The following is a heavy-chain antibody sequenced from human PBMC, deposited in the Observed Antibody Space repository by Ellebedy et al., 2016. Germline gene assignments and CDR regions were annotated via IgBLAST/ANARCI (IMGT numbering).Heavy chain of an antibody. J-gene: IGHJ4*02. V-gene: IGHV4-39*02. CDR2: VYFSGSP. CDR1: GASISSRSNY. CDR3: ARRRANPEFDF. Sequence: SETLSLTCTVSGASISSRSNYWGWIRQPPGKGLEWIGNVYFSGSPYYNPSLKSRITMSVDTSKNHFSLKLSSVTAADTGLYYCARRRANPEFDFWGPGTLVTVSS.